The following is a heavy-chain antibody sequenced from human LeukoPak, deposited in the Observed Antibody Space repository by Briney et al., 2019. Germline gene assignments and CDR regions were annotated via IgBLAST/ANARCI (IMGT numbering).Heavy chain of an antibody. CDR2: IWYDGSNK. D-gene: IGHD2-15*01. CDR3: ARGAYCSGGSCYSGPAH. CDR1: GFTFSSYG. Sequence: GGSLRLSCAASGFTFSSYGMHWVRQAPGKGLEWVAVIWYDGSNKYYADSVKGRFTISRDNSKNTLYLQMNSLRAEDTAVYYCARGAYCSGGSCYSGPAHWGQGTLVTVSS. J-gene: IGHJ4*02. V-gene: IGHV3-33*01.